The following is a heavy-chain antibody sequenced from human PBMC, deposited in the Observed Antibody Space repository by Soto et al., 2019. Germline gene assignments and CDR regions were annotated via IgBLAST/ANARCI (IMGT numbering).Heavy chain of an antibody. D-gene: IGHD2-15*01. CDR1: VFSFSTYN. CDR2: ISTTSFTI. J-gene: IGHJ5*01. CDR3: ARDRCYDGTCYSASDS. V-gene: IGHV3-48*02. Sequence: PGWSLRLSCASSVFSFSTYNMDWVRQAPGKGPEWIAYISTTSFTIYYADSVKGRFTISRDNDRNSLYLEMNSLRDEDTAVYYCARDRCYDGTCYSASDSWGQGTLVTVSS.